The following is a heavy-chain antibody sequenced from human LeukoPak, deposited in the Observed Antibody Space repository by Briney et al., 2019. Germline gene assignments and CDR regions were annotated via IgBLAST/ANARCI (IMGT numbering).Heavy chain of an antibody. J-gene: IGHJ4*02. Sequence: ASVKVSCKASGGTFSSYAISWVRQAPGQGLEWMGWINPNSGGTNYAQKFQGRVTMTRDTSISTAYMELSRLRSDDTAVYYCARVLGRDSSGYRPAPFDYWGQGTLVTVSS. CDR3: ARVLGRDSSGYRPAPFDY. CDR2: INPNSGGT. CDR1: GGTFSSYA. V-gene: IGHV1-2*02. D-gene: IGHD3-22*01.